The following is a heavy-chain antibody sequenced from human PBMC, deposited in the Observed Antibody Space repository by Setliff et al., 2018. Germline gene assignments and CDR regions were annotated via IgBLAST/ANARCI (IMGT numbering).Heavy chain of an antibody. CDR3: ARSDGGSSGLDY. D-gene: IGHD2-15*01. Sequence: KPGGSLRLSCAASGFTFSSYTMNWVRQAPGQGLEWVSSIDSSSTWIYYADSVKGRFTISRDNSENTLYLQMNSPRPDDTAVYHCARSDGGSSGLDYWGQGTLVTVSS. CDR2: IDSSSTWI. CDR1: GFTFSSYT. V-gene: IGHV3-21*01. J-gene: IGHJ4*02.